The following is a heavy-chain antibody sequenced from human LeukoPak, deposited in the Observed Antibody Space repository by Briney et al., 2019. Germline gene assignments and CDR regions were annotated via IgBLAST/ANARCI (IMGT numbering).Heavy chain of an antibody. J-gene: IGHJ4*02. CDR3: ARQQVYYYDSSASYDS. CDR1: GFTFSSYA. V-gene: IGHV3-30-3*01. CDR2: ISDDGSNK. D-gene: IGHD3-22*01. Sequence: GGSLRLSCAASGFTFSSYAMHWGRAAPGRGLEWGAVISDDGSNKYYADSVKGRVTISRDNSKNTLYMQMYRLRAEDTAVHHCARQQVYYYDSSASYDSSGQGTLVTVSS.